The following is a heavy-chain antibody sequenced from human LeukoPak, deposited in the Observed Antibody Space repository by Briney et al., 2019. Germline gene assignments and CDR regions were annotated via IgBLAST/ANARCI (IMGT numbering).Heavy chain of an antibody. CDR2: ISSSGSTI. D-gene: IGHD3-22*01. CDR1: GFTLSSYE. J-gene: IGHJ4*02. V-gene: IGHV3-48*03. Sequence: GGSLRLSCAASGFTLSSYEMNWVRQAPGKELEWVSYISSSGSTIYYADSVKGRFTISRDNAKNSLYLQMNTLRAEDTAVYYCARDRHKYNYDSGGYPPYWGQGTLVTVSS. CDR3: ARDRHKYNYDSGGYPPY.